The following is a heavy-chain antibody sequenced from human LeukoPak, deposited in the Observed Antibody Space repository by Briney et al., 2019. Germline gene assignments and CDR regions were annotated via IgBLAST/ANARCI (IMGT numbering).Heavy chain of an antibody. V-gene: IGHV3-33*01. J-gene: IGHJ5*02. Sequence: GGSLRLSCAASGFTFSSYGMHWVRQAPGKGLEWVAVIWYDGSNKYHADSVKGRFTISRDNSKNTLYLQMNSLRAEDTAVYYCARASAGNWFDPWGQGTLVTVSS. D-gene: IGHD3-10*01. CDR3: ARASAGNWFDP. CDR1: GFTFSSYG. CDR2: IWYDGSNK.